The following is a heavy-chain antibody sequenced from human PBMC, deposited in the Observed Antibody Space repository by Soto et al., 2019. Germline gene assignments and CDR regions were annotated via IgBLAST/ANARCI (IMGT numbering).Heavy chain of an antibody. CDR3: LDGAPWAH. V-gene: IGHV3-30-3*01. CDR1: GFTFSSYA. Sequence: GGSLRLSCAASGFTFSSYAMHWVRQAPGKGLEWVAVISYDGSNKYYADSVKGRFTISRDNSKNTLYLQMNSLRAEDTAVYYCLDGAPWAHWGQETLVTVSS. D-gene: IGHD2-8*01. CDR2: ISYDGSNK. J-gene: IGHJ4*02.